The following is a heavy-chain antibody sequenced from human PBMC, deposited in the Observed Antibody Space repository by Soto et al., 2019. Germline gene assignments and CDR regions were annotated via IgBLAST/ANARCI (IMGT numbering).Heavy chain of an antibody. CDR1: GFTFSDYY. V-gene: IGHV3-11*01. Sequence: QVQLVESGGGLVKPGGSLRLSCAASGFTFSDYYMSWFRQAPGKGLEWISYITSSGRTIYYADSVKGRFTISRDNAKNSLYLQMKSLRAEDTAVYFCAREVRRYFDYWGQGTLVTVSS. CDR3: AREVRRYFDY. CDR2: ITSSGRTI. J-gene: IGHJ4*02.